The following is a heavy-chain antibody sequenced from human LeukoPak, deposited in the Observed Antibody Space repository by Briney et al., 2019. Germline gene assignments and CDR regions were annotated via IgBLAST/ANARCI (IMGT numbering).Heavy chain of an antibody. V-gene: IGHV1-2*02. CDR3: ARVGRKFHWNDPAVAFDI. Sequence: ASVKVSCKASGYTFTGFYMHWVRQAPGQGLEWMGWINPNSGGTNYAQKFQGRVTMTRDTSISTAYMELSRLRSDDTAVYYCARVGRKFHWNDPAVAFDIWGQGTMVTVSS. J-gene: IGHJ3*02. CDR2: INPNSGGT. D-gene: IGHD1-1*01. CDR1: GYTFTGFY.